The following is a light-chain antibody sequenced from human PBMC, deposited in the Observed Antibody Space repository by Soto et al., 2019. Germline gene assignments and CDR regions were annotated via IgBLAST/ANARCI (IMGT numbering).Light chain of an antibody. CDR3: QQYGSSLVT. V-gene: IGKV3-20*01. CDR2: GAS. J-gene: IGKJ5*01. CDR1: QSVSSSY. Sequence: EIVLTQSPGTLSLSPGERATLSCRASQSVSSSYLAWYQQKPGQAPRLLIYGASSRATGIPDRFSDSGSGTDFTLTISRLEPEDFAVYYCQQYGSSLVTFGQGTRLEMK.